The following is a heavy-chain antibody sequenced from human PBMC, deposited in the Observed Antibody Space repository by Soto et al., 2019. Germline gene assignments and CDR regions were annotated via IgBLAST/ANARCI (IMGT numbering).Heavy chain of an antibody. V-gene: IGHV1-69*01. CDR2: IIPIFGTA. Sequence: QVQLVQSGAEVKKPGSSVKVSCKASGGTFSSYAISWVRQAPGQGLEWMGGIIPIFGTANYAQKLQGRVTITADESTSTAYMELSSLRSEDTAVYYCARDSIRDYYDSSGFDYWGQGTLVTVSS. CDR1: GGTFSSYA. D-gene: IGHD3-22*01. J-gene: IGHJ4*02. CDR3: ARDSIRDYYDSSGFDY.